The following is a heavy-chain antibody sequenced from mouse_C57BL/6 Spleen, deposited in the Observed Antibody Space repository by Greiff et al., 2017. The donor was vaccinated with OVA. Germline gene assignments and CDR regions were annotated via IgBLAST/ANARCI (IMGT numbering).Heavy chain of an antibody. CDR2: FTMYSDAT. CDR3: ARTGSLGAMDY. J-gene: IGHJ4*01. V-gene: IGHV1-49*01. Sequence: LQESGAELVRPGSSVTLSCKDSYFAFMASAMHWVKQRPGHGLEWVGSFTMYSDATEYRENFKGKATFTANTSSSTAYMELSSLTSEDSAVYYCARTGSLGAMDYWGQGTSVTVSS. CDR1: YFAFMASA. D-gene: IGHD3-2*02.